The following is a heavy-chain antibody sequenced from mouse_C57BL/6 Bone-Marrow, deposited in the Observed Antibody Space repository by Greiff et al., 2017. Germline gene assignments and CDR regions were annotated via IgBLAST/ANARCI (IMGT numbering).Heavy chain of an antibody. Sequence: VQLQQSGAELVRPGTSVKVSCKASGYAFTNYLIEWVKQRPGQGLEWIGVINPGSGGTNYNEKFKGKATLTADKSSSTAYMQLSSLTSEDSAVYFCARSGYLDFDVWGTGTTVTVSS. D-gene: IGHD3-1*01. CDR1: GYAFTNYL. J-gene: IGHJ1*03. CDR2: INPGSGGT. CDR3: ARSGYLDFDV. V-gene: IGHV1-54*01.